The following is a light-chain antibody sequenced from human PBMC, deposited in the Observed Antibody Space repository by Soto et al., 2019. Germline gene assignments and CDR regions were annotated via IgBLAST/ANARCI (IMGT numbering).Light chain of an antibody. CDR3: QQRSNWLT. CDR2: DAS. Sequence: EIVLTQSPATLSSSPGERATLSCRASQSVSSYLAWYQQKPGQAPRLLIYDASNRATGIPARFSGSGSGTDFTLTISSLGPEDFAVYYCQQRSNWLTFGGGTKVEIK. CDR1: QSVSSY. J-gene: IGKJ4*01. V-gene: IGKV3-11*01.